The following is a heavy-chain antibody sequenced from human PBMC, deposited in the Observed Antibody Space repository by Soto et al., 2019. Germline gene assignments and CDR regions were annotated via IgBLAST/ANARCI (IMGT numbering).Heavy chain of an antibody. CDR1: GFTFSSYS. CDR3: ARDLLHCGGDCYPDY. Sequence: EVQLVESGGGLVQPGGSLRLSCAASGFTFSSYSTNWVRQAPGKGLEWVSYISSSSSTIYYADSVKGRFTISRDNAKNSLYLQMNSLRDEDTAVYYCARDLLHCGGDCYPDYWGQGTLVTVSS. V-gene: IGHV3-48*02. J-gene: IGHJ4*02. CDR2: ISSSSSTI. D-gene: IGHD2-21*02.